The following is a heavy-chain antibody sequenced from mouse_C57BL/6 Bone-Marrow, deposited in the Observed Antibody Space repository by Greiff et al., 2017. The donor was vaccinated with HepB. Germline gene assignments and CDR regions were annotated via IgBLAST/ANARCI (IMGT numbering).Heavy chain of an antibody. CDR3: ARSVYGNSYAMDY. D-gene: IGHD2-1*01. Sequence: QVQLQQPGAELVKPGASVKMSCKASGYTFTSYWITWVKQRPGQGLEWIGDIYPGSGSTNYNEKFKSKATLTVDTSSSTAYMQLSSLTSEDSAVYDCARSVYGNSYAMDYWGQGTSVTVSS. CDR1: GYTFTSYW. V-gene: IGHV1-55*01. J-gene: IGHJ4*01. CDR2: IYPGSGST.